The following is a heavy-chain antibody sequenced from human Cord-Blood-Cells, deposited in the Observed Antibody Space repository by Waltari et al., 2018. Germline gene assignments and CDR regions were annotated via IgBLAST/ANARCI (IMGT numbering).Heavy chain of an antibody. V-gene: IGHV4-34*01. J-gene: IGHJ3*02. CDR3: ARGGGNSADAFDI. Sequence: QVQLQQWGAGLLKPSETLSLTCAVYGGSFSGYYWSWIRQPPGKGLEWIGEINHSGSTNYNPSLKSRVTISVDTSKNQFSLKLSSVTAADMAVYYCARGGGNSADAFDIWGQGTMVTVSS. CDR1: GGSFSGYY. CDR2: INHSGST. D-gene: IGHD2-21*02.